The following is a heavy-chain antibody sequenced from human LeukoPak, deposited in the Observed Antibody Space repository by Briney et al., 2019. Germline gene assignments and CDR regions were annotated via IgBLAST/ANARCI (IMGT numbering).Heavy chain of an antibody. D-gene: IGHD5-24*01. Sequence: GGSLRLSCAASGFTVSSNYMSWVRQAPGKGLEWVSVIYSGGSTYYADSVKGRFTISRDNSKNTLYLQMNSLGAEDTAVYYCASRRSRDGYNYYYYGMDVWGQGTTVTVSS. CDR3: ASRRSRDGYNYYYYGMDV. V-gene: IGHV3-53*01. CDR2: IYSGGST. J-gene: IGHJ6*02. CDR1: GFTVSSNY.